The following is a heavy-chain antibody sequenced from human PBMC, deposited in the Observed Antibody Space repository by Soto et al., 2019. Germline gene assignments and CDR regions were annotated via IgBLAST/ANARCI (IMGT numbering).Heavy chain of an antibody. V-gene: IGHV1-69*10. CDR2: IIPLLGTA. CDR1: GGTFSSYA. J-gene: IGHJ4*02. D-gene: IGHD2-21*02. CDR3: ARTFGGVTSYHYYFDY. Sequence: SVKVSCKASGGTFSSYAISWVRQAPGQGLEWMGGIIPLLGTANYAQKFQGRVTLTADQSTSTAYMELSSLRSEDTAVYYCARTFGGVTSYHYYFDYWGEEPLFTLSS.